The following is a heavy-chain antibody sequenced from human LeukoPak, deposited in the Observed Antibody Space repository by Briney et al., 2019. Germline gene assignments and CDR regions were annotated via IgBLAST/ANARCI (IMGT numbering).Heavy chain of an antibody. CDR3: ARVIEYSSEGLGYFDY. CDR1: GGSLSSYY. CDR2: IYYSGST. V-gene: IGHV4-59*01. J-gene: IGHJ4*02. Sequence: SETLSLTCTVSGGSLSSYYWSWIRQPPGKGLEWIGYIYYSGSTNYNPSLKSRVTISVDTSKNQFSLKLSSVTAADTAVYYCARVIEYSSEGLGYFDYWGQGTLVTVSS. D-gene: IGHD6-19*01.